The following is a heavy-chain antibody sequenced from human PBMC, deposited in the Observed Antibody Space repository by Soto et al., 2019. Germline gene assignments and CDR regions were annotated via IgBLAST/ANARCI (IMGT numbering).Heavy chain of an antibody. CDR1: GFTFSSYA. Sequence: PGGSLRLSCAASGFTFSSYAMSWVRQAPGEGLEWVSAISGSGGSTYYADSVKGRFTISRDNSKNTLYLQMNSLRAEDTAVYYCAKDPLEIQLWPKYYFDYWGQGTLVTVSS. D-gene: IGHD5-18*01. CDR2: ISGSGGST. J-gene: IGHJ4*02. V-gene: IGHV3-23*01. CDR3: AKDPLEIQLWPKYYFDY.